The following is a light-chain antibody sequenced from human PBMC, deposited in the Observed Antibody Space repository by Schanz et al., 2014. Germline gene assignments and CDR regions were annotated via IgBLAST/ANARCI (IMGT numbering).Light chain of an antibody. CDR1: QDIAIY. V-gene: IGKV1-27*01. CDR2: SAH. CDR3: QQDNTFPLT. J-gene: IGKJ3*01. Sequence: DIQMTQSPSSLSASVGDRVTLTCRASQDIAIYLAWYQQTPGKVPKLLITSAHTLQSGVPSRFSGSGSGTDFTLTINSLQPEDFATYYCQQDNTFPLTFGPGTKVDFK.